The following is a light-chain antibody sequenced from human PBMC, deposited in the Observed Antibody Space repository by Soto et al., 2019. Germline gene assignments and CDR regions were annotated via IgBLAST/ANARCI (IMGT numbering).Light chain of an antibody. V-gene: IGLV2-14*01. CDR3: NSYTSSSTRV. CDR1: SSDVGGYNY. Sequence: QSAVTQPASVSGSPGQSITISCTGTSSDVGGYNYVSWYQQHPGKAPKLMIYEVSNRPSGVSNRFSGSKSGNTASLTISGLHAEVETDYYCNSYTSSSTRVFGGGTQLTVL. J-gene: IGLJ3*02. CDR2: EVS.